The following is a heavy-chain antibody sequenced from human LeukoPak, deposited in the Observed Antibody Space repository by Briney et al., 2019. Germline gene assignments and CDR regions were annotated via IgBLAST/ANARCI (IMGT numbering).Heavy chain of an antibody. D-gene: IGHD6-6*01. V-gene: IGHV3-21*01. CDR1: GFTLSSYS. J-gene: IGHJ4*02. CDR3: ARSEHSSSSFDY. CDR2: ISSSSTHI. Sequence: PGGSLRLSCAASGFTLSSYSTNWVRQAPGKGLEWVSSISSSSTHIYYADSVKGRFTISRDNARNSLYLQMNSLRAEDTAIYYCARSEHSSSSFDYWGQGTLVTVSS.